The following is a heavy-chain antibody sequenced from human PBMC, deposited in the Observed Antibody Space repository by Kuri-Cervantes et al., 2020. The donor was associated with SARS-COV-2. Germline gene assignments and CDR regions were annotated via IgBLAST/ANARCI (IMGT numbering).Heavy chain of an antibody. CDR2: INWNGGST. CDR3: AKPKPTFIVVPAASYYYMDV. D-gene: IGHD2-2*01. V-gene: IGHV3-20*04. Sequence: GESLKISCAASPLPLDDYGMSWVRQAPGKGLEWVSGINWNGGSTGYADSVKGRFTISRDNAKNSLYLQMNSLRAEDTAVYYCAKPKPTFIVVPAASYYYMDVWGKGTTVTDSS. J-gene: IGHJ6*03. CDR1: PLPLDDYG.